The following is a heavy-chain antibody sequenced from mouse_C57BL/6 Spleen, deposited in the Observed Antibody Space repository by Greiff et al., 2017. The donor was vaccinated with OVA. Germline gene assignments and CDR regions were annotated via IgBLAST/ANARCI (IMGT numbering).Heavy chain of an antibody. J-gene: IGHJ4*01. CDR2: IYPGSGST. V-gene: IGHV1-55*01. CDR1: GYTFTSYW. D-gene: IGHD3-3*01. CDR3: ARERTDYAMDY. Sequence: QVQLQQPGAELVKPGASVKMSCKASGYTFTSYWITWVKQRPGQGLEWIGDIYPGSGSTNYNEKFKSKATLTVDTSSSTAYMQLSSLTSEDTAVYYCARERTDYAMDYWGQGTSVTVSS.